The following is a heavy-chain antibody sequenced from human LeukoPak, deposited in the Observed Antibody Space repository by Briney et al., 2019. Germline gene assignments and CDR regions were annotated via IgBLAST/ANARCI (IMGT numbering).Heavy chain of an antibody. V-gene: IGHV3-74*01. CDR3: ARDPSDYGDQYYFDY. Sequence: PGGSLRLSCAASGFTFSSYWMHWVRQAPGKGLVWVSRINSDGSSTSYADSVKGRFTISRDNAKNSLYLQMNSLRAEDTAVYYCARDPSDYGDQYYFDYWGQGTLVTVSS. J-gene: IGHJ4*02. D-gene: IGHD4-17*01. CDR1: GFTFSSYW. CDR2: INSDGSST.